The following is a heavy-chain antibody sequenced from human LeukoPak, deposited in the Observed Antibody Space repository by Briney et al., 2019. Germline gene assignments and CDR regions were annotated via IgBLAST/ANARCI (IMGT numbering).Heavy chain of an antibody. V-gene: IGHV1-18*03. D-gene: IGHD4-11*01. CDR1: GYSFPNYG. CDR3: ARDRVYDYSNPRGFDY. J-gene: IGHJ4*02. Sequence: ASVKVSCKASGYSFPNYGISWVRQAPGQGLEWMGWISAYHGNTNYAQSLQGRITMTTDTSTSTAYMELGSLRSDDMAVYYCARDRVYDYSNPRGFDYWGQGTLVTVSS. CDR2: ISAYHGNT.